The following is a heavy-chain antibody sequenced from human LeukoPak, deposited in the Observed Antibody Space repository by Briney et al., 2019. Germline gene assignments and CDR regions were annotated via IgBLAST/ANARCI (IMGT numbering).Heavy chain of an antibody. CDR1: GGSMNNYF. J-gene: IGHJ4*02. D-gene: IGHD3-16*01. CDR2: IYYSGSA. Sequence: SETLSLTCTVSGGSMNNYFWIWIRQSPGKGLEWIGYIYYSGSANYNPSLKSRVTISVDTSKNQFSLKLSSVTAADTAVYYCARVHYGTLDYWGQGTLVTVSS. CDR3: ARVHYGTLDY. V-gene: IGHV4-59*08.